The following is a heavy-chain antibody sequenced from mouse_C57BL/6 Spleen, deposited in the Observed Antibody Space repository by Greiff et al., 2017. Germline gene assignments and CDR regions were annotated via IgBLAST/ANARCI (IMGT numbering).Heavy chain of an antibody. Sequence: QVQLKESGAELARPGASVKLSCKASGYTFTSYGISWVKQRTGQGLEWIGEIYPRSGNTYYNEKFKGKATLTADKSSSTAYMELRSLTSEDSAVYFCARYGGLRRAMDYWGQGTSVTVSS. J-gene: IGHJ4*01. D-gene: IGHD2-4*01. V-gene: IGHV1-81*01. CDR1: GYTFTSYG. CDR3: ARYGGLRRAMDY. CDR2: IYPRSGNT.